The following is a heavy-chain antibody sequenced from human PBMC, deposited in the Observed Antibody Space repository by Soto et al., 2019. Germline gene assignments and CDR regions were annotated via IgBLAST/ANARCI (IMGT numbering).Heavy chain of an antibody. CDR1: GYSISSGYK. D-gene: IGHD2-2*01. CDR3: ARHARSTSYYYGMDV. V-gene: IGHV4-38-2*01. Sequence: SETLSLTCAVSGYSISSGYKWGWIRQPPGKGLEWIGSIHHSGTTYYNPSLKSRVTISVDTSKNQFSLKLSSVTAADTAVYYCARHARSTSYYYGMDVWGQGTTVTVSS. CDR2: IHHSGTT. J-gene: IGHJ6*02.